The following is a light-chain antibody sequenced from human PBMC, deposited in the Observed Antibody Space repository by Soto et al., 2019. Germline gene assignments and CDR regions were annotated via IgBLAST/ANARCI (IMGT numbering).Light chain of an antibody. CDR2: GAS. CDR3: QQYGSSPPYT. Sequence: EIVLTQSPGTLSLSPGERATLSCRASHSVSSTYLAWYQQKPGQAPRLLLYGASSRATGIPDRFSGSGSGTSVTLTISRLEPEDFAVYYCQQYGSSPPYTFGQGTKLEIK. J-gene: IGKJ2*01. CDR1: HSVSSTY. V-gene: IGKV3-20*01.